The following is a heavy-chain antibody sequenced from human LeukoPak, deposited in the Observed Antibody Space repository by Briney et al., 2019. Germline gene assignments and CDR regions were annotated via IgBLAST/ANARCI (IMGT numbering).Heavy chain of an antibody. CDR3: ARHASADILTGFYAFDY. CDR2: IYPGDSDT. Sequence: GESLKISCKGSGYSFTTYWIGWVRQMPGKGLEWMGIIYPGDSDTRYSPSFQGQVTISADKSISTAYLQWSSLKASDTAMYYCARHASADILTGFYAFDYWGKGTLVTVSS. J-gene: IGHJ4*02. CDR1: GYSFTTYW. D-gene: IGHD3-9*01. V-gene: IGHV5-51*01.